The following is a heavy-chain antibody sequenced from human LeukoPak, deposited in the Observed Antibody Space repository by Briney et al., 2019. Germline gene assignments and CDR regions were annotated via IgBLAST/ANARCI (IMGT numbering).Heavy chain of an antibody. J-gene: IGHJ6*02. CDR2: IIPILGIA. V-gene: IGHV1-69*04. D-gene: IGHD7-27*01. CDR1: GGTFSSYA. CDR3: QLGISLRYYYGMDV. Sequence: SVKVSCKASGGTFSSYAISWVRQAPGQGLEWMGRIIPILGIANYAQKFQGRVTITADKSTSTAYMELSSLRSEDTAVYYCQLGISLRYYYGMDVWGQGTTVAVSS.